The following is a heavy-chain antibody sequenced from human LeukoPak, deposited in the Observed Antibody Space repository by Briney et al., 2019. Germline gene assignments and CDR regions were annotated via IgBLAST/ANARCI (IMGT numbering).Heavy chain of an antibody. CDR1: GFTLTNYW. CDR3: ARGDFDC. V-gene: IGHV3-7*03. J-gene: IGHJ4*02. CDR2: VKQDGSGE. Sequence: GGSLRLSCAASGFTLTNYWMSWVRQAPGKGLEWVANVKQDGSGEYYVDSVKGRFSISRDSAKNSLYLQMNSLRAEDTAVYYCARGDFDCWGQGTLVTVSS.